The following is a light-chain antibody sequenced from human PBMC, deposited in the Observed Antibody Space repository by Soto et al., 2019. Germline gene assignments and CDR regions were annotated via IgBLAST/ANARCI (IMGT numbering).Light chain of an antibody. V-gene: IGKV1-39*01. CDR2: LAY. CDR1: QNVATY. CDR3: QQSYSTPYT. Sequence: DIQMTQSPSSLSASIGDRVTISCRASQNVATYLNWYQQKPGKAPKLLIYLAYTLQSGVPSRCSGSGSGTDFTLTISSLQPEDVAAYFCQQSYSTPYTFGRGTKLEIK. J-gene: IGKJ2*01.